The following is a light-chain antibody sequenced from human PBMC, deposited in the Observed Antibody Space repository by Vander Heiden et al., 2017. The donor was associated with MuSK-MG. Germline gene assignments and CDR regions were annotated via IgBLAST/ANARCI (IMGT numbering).Light chain of an antibody. CDR1: QGIRND. Sequence: AIQMTQSPSSLSASVGDRVTITCRASQGIRNDLGWYQQKPGKATKLLIYAASSLQSGVPSRFSGSGSGTDFTLTISSLQPEDFATYYCQQDDNYPWTFGQGTKVEIK. J-gene: IGKJ1*01. V-gene: IGKV1-6*01. CDR2: AAS. CDR3: QQDDNYPWT.